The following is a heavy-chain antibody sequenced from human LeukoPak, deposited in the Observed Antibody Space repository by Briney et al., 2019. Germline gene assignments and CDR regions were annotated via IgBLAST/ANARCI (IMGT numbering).Heavy chain of an antibody. CDR2: ISWDGGST. J-gene: IGHJ4*02. Sequence: PGGSLRLSCAASGFTFDDYAMHWVRQAPGKGLEWVSLISWDGGSTYYADSVKGRFTISRDNSKNALYLQMNSLRAEDTALYYCAKDGARGIWFGGTCDYWGQGTRVTVSS. CDR1: GFTFDDYA. V-gene: IGHV3-43D*04. CDR3: AKDGARGIWFGGTCDY. D-gene: IGHD3-10*01.